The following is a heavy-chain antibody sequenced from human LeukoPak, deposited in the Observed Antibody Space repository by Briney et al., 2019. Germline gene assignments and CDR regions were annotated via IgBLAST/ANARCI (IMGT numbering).Heavy chain of an antibody. J-gene: IGHJ6*03. Sequence: RASETLSLTCTVSGGSTSGYYWSWIRQSPGKGLEWIGYIYYSGSTNYNPSLKSRVTISLDTPKNQFSLKLSSVTAADTAVYYCAKAGNWGGYYYYLDVWGKGATVTVSS. CDR2: IYYSGST. CDR3: AKAGNWGGYYYYLDV. V-gene: IGHV4-59*01. D-gene: IGHD7-27*01. CDR1: GGSTSGYY.